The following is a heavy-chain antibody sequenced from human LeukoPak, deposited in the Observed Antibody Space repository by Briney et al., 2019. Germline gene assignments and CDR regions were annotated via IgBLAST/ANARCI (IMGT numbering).Heavy chain of an antibody. CDR3: ARGVAVAGTGGSY. CDR1: GYTFTSHG. Sequence: ASVKVSCKASGYTFTSHGISWVRQAPGQGLEWMGWISAYNGHTKYAQKLQGRVTMTTDTSTSTAYMELRSLRSDDTAVYYRARGVAVAGTGGSYWGQGTLVTVSS. V-gene: IGHV1-18*01. J-gene: IGHJ4*02. D-gene: IGHD6-19*01. CDR2: ISAYNGHT.